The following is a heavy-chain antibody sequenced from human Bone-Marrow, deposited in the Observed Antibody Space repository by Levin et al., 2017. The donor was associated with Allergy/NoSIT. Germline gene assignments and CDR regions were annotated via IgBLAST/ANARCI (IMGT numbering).Heavy chain of an antibody. V-gene: IGHV4-59*01. Sequence: SQTLSLTCTVSCGSISNYYWNWIRESPGKGLEWVGCIYYSGNTDYNPSLKSRVTISVDTSKNQFSLKLSSVTAADTAVYYCVRGSTWAWYFDLWGRGTLVTVSS. CDR3: VRGSTWAWYFDL. CDR1: CGSISNYY. CDR2: IYYSGNT. J-gene: IGHJ2*01. D-gene: IGHD1-1*01.